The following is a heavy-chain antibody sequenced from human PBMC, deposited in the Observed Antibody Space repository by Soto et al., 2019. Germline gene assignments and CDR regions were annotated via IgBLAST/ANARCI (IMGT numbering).Heavy chain of an antibody. V-gene: IGHV1-46*01. J-gene: IGHJ4*02. Sequence: ASVKVSCKASGCTFTSYYMHWVRQPPGQGLEWMGIINPSGGSTSYAQKFQGRVTMTRDTSTSTVYMELSSLRSEETAVYLCPSLSTKRGTTYCPGSDFDYWGQGTLVTVSS. CDR3: PSLSTKRGTTYCPGSDFDY. CDR2: INPSGGST. CDR1: GCTFTSYY. D-gene: IGHD1-7*01.